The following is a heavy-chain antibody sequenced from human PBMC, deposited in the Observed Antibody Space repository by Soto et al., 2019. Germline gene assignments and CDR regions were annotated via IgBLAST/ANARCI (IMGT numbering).Heavy chain of an antibody. J-gene: IGHJ3*02. V-gene: IGHV1-3*01. CDR3: STSIAAAGNDAFDI. CDR2: INAGNGIT. CDR1: GYTFTSYA. Sequence: ASVKVSCKASGYTFTSYAMHWVRQAPGQRLEWMGWINAGNGITKYSQKFQGRVTITRDTSASTAYMELSSLRSEDTAVYYCSTSIAAAGNDAFDIWGQGTMVTVSS. D-gene: IGHD6-13*01.